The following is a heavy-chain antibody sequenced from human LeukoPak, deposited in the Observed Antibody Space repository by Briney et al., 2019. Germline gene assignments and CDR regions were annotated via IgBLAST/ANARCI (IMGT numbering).Heavy chain of an antibody. Sequence: ASVKVSCKASGYTFTSYAMNWVRQAPGHGLEWMGWINTNTGNPTYAQGFTGRFVFSLDTSVSTAYLQISSLKAEDTAVYYCARSFDILTGYLLDYWGQGTLVTVSS. CDR2: INTNTGNP. D-gene: IGHD3-9*01. CDR3: ARSFDILTGYLLDY. CDR1: GYTFTSYA. J-gene: IGHJ4*02. V-gene: IGHV7-4-1*02.